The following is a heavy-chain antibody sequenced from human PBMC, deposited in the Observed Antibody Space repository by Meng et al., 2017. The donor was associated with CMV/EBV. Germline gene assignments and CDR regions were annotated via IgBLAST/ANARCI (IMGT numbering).Heavy chain of an antibody. Sequence: SVKVSCKASGGTFSSYAISWVRQAPVQGLEWMGGIIPILGIANYAQNFQGRVTITADKSTSTAYMELSSLRSEDTAVYYCAREIAARNYYYYGMDVWGQGTTVTVSS. D-gene: IGHD6-6*01. CDR1: GGTFSSYA. CDR2: IIPILGIA. CDR3: AREIAARNYYYYGMDV. J-gene: IGHJ6*02. V-gene: IGHV1-69*10.